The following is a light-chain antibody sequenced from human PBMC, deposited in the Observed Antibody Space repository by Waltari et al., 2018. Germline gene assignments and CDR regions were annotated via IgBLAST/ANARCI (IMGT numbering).Light chain of an antibody. J-gene: IGKJ1*01. CDR2: AAS. V-gene: IGKV3-20*01. Sequence: EIVLTQSPGTLSLSPGDRATLPCRASQRVSRALAWYQQKPGQAPRLLIYAASTRATGVPDRFSGSGSGTDFSLTISRLDPEDFAVYYCQHYVNLPVTFGQGTKVEI. CDR3: QHYVNLPVT. CDR1: QRVSRA.